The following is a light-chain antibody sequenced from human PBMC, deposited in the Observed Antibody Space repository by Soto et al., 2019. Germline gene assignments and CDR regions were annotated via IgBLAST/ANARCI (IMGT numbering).Light chain of an antibody. CDR1: QILLHSNGYNS. CDR2: LGS. CDR3: MQALQTPL. Sequence: DIVMTQSPLSLPVTPGEPSSISCRSSQILLHSNGYNSLDWYLQKPGQSPQLLIYLGSNRASGVPDRFSGSGSGTDFTLKISRVEAEDVGVYYCMQALQTPLFGQGTRLEIK. J-gene: IGKJ5*01. V-gene: IGKV2-28*01.